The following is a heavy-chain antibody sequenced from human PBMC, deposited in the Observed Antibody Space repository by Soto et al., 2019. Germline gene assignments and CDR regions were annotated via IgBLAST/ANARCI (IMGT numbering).Heavy chain of an antibody. CDR2: VSASGLNT. D-gene: IGHD5-18*01. Sequence: EVQLLESGGKLVQPGGSLTLSCAASGFTFSTYAMAWVRQAPGKGLEWVSGVSASGLNTDYADPVKGRFYISRDNSKNPVSLHMNSLRAEDTALYYCAKDRLRRTSGYVFDYWGQGTPVTVSS. J-gene: IGHJ4*02. V-gene: IGHV3-23*01. CDR1: GFTFSTYA. CDR3: AKDRLRRTSGYVFDY.